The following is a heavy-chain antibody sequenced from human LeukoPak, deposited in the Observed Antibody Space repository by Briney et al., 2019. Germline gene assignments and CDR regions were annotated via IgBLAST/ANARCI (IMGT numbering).Heavy chain of an antibody. J-gene: IGHJ6*03. CDR3: ARQDIVVVVAATPDDYYYYMDV. Sequence: PSQTLSLTCTVSGDSISSGDYYWSWIRQPPGKGLEWIGYIYNSGSTYYNPSLKSRVTISADTSKNQFSLKLSSVTAADTAVYYCARQDIVVVVAATPDDYYYYMDVWGKGTTVTVSS. V-gene: IGHV4-30-4*08. CDR1: GDSISSGDYY. D-gene: IGHD2-15*01. CDR2: IYNSGST.